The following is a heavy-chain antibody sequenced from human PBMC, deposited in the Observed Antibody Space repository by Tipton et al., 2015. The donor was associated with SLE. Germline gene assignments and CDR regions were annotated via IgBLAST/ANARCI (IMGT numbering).Heavy chain of an antibody. Sequence: TLSLTCTVSGDSMSDFYWSWIRQRPGEGLEWLGYIYYSGGTNYNPSLKSRITISEDRPKNQFSLNLGSVTSADTAVYYCARGDDSSGYYIDYWGQGTLVTVSS. V-gene: IGHV4-59*13. D-gene: IGHD3-22*01. CDR2: IYYSGGT. CDR3: ARGDDSSGYYIDY. J-gene: IGHJ4*02. CDR1: GDSMSDFY.